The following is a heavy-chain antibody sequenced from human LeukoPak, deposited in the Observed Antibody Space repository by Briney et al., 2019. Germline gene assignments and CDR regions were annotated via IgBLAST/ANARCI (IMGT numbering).Heavy chain of an antibody. CDR3: ARDRRVQLWSPAGFDY. Sequence: GGSLRLSCAASGFIFSSYWMHWVRHAPGKGLVWVSRINTDGSSTSYADSVKGRFTISRDNSKNTLYLQMNSLRAEDTAVYYCARDRRVQLWSPAGFDYWGQGTLVTVSS. CDR1: GFIFSSYW. V-gene: IGHV3-74*01. CDR2: INTDGSST. D-gene: IGHD5-18*01. J-gene: IGHJ4*02.